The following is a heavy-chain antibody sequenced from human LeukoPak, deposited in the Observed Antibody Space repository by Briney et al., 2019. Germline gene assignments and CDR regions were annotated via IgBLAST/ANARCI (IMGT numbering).Heavy chain of an antibody. Sequence: GQSLRPSCAASGFTSSSYAMSWGRQAPGKGRECVSSIDGRIGSTYYADSVKGRFTISRDNSKNTQYLQMNSLRAEDTALYYCAKAPPYSSGWFQYYFDYWGQGTLVTVSS. CDR3: AKAPPYSSGWFQYYFDY. V-gene: IGHV3-23*01. CDR1: GFTSSSYA. D-gene: IGHD6-19*01. CDR2: IDGRIGST. J-gene: IGHJ4*02.